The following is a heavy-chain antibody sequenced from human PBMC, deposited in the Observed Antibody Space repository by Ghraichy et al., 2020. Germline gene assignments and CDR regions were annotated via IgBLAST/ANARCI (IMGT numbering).Heavy chain of an antibody. CDR3: AREHMGTWFPFDY. CDR1: GFTFGTYA. D-gene: IGHD6-13*01. V-gene: IGHV3-23*01. J-gene: IGHJ4*02. CDR2: ISGGAGTDT. Sequence: GGSLSLSCAASGFTFGTYAMGWVRQAPGKGLEWVATISGGAGTDTFFGGSVAGRFTISRDTSQNTVYLQMNSLRAGDTAVYYCAREHMGTWFPFDYWGQGTLVTVSS.